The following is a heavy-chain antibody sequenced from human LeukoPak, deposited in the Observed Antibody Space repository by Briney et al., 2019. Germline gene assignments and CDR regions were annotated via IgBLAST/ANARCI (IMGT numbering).Heavy chain of an antibody. J-gene: IGHJ3*02. CDR1: GFNVSSNY. D-gene: IGHD3-22*01. CDR3: ATIDYYDSSGYVDVFDI. CDR2: ISYDGSNK. Sequence: GGSLRLSCAASGFNVSSNYMSWVRQAPGKGLEWVAVISYDGSNKYYADSVKGRFNLSRDNSRNTLYLQMNGLRADDTAVYYCATIDYYDSSGYVDVFDIWGQGTMVTVSS. V-gene: IGHV3-30*03.